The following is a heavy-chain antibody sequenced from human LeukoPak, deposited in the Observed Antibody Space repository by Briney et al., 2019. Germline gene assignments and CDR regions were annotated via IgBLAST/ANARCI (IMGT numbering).Heavy chain of an antibody. CDR3: ASNPSYSSNWFPDV. V-gene: IGHV3-30-3*01. CDR2: ISYDGSNE. CDR1: RFTFSSYA. J-gene: IGHJ4*02. Sequence: GRSLRLSCAASRFTFSSYAMHWVRQAPGKGLEWVALISYDGSNEYYADSVKGRFTVARDNSKNTLHLQMNSLRAEDTAVYYCASNPSYSSNWFPDVRGQGTLVTVSS. D-gene: IGHD6-13*01.